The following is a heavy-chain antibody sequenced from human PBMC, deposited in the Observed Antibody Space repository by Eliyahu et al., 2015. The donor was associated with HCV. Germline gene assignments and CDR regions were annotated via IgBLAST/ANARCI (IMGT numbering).Heavy chain of an antibody. D-gene: IGHD1-1*01. CDR2: ISAYNGNT. CDR1: GYTFTSYG. CDR3: ARPNEGDSYYYGMDV. J-gene: IGHJ6*02. V-gene: IGHV1-18*01. Sequence: QLVQSGAEAKKPGASVKVSCKASGYTFTSYGISWVRQAPGQGLEWMGWISAYNGNTNYAQKLQGRVTMTTDTSTSTAYMELRSLRSDDTAVYYCARPNEGDSYYYGMDVWGPRDHGHRLL.